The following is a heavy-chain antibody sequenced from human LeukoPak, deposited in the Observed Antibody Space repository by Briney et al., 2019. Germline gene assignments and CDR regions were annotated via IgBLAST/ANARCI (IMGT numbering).Heavy chain of an antibody. D-gene: IGHD2-2*03. CDR3: ARGLDIVVVPAAQYYYYYGMDV. CDR2: INPSGGST. J-gene: IGHJ6*02. Sequence: ASVKVSCKASGYTFTSYYLHWVRQAPGQGLEWMGLINPSGGSTSYAQKFQGRVTMTRDTSTSTVYMELSSLRSEDTAVYYCARGLDIVVVPAAQYYYYYGMDVWGQGTTVTVSS. CDR1: GYTFTSYY. V-gene: IGHV1-46*01.